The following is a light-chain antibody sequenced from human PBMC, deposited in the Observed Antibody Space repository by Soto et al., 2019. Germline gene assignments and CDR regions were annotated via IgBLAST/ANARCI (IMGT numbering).Light chain of an antibody. CDR3: QQYDKWPYT. CDR1: QSVASN. Sequence: EIVLTQSPATLSLSPGERATLSCRASQSVASNLAWYQQKPGQAPRLLIYGAFIRAPGFPVRFRGTGSGSEFTLTISSLQSEDAATYYCQQYDKWPYTFGQGTTLEIK. V-gene: IGKV3-15*01. CDR2: GAF. J-gene: IGKJ2*01.